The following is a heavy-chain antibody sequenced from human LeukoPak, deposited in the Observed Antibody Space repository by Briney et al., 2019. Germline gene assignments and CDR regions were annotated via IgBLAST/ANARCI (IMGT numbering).Heavy chain of an antibody. CDR2: IAYDGSRA. CDR3: TRYNNDHFDY. D-gene: IGHD1-14*01. J-gene: IGHJ4*02. CDR1: GFTFGGYG. Sequence: PGGSLRLSCAGSGFTFGGYGMHWFRQAPGKGLEWVAVIAYDGSRAFYADSVKGRSTISRDNSKNTMSVQMGDLRAEDTAVYYCTRYNNDHFDYWGQGTLVTVSS. V-gene: IGHV3-33*01.